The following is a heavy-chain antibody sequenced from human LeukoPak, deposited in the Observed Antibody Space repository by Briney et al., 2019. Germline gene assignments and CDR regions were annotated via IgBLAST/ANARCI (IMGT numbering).Heavy chain of an antibody. V-gene: IGHV1-8*01. CDR3: ARARTDLESGDLAYAFEI. CDR2: MNPNSANT. Sequence: ASVKVSCKASGYTFISCDINWVRQAAGQGLEWMGWMNPNSANTGYAEKFQGRVSMTRNNPISTAYMELSGLRSEDTAVYYCARARTDLESGDLAYAFEIWGQGTMITVSS. D-gene: IGHD7-27*01. CDR1: GYTFISCD. J-gene: IGHJ3*02.